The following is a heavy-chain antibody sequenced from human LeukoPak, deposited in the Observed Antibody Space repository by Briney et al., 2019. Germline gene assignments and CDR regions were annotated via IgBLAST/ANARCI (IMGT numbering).Heavy chain of an antibody. Sequence: GGSLRLSCAASGFTFSSYGMNWVRQAPGKGLEWVSSISSSSSYIYYADSVKGRFTISRDNAKNSLYLQMNSLRAEDTAVYYCARDRVVVPAAIGDGMDVWGQGTTVTVSS. J-gene: IGHJ6*02. CDR3: ARDRVVVPAAIGDGMDV. CDR2: ISSSSSYI. CDR1: GFTFSSYG. D-gene: IGHD2-2*01. V-gene: IGHV3-21*01.